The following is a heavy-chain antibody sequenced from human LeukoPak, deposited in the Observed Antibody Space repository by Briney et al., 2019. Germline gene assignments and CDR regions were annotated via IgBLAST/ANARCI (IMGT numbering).Heavy chain of an antibody. D-gene: IGHD2-2*01. CDR3: ARRFCSSVSCYDDDAFDV. J-gene: IGHJ3*01. Sequence: ASVKISCKASGHTFVSYGISWVRQAPGQGLEWMGWISGYNGKINYAQKFQGRVTMTTDTSTCTAYLELRSLTSEDTAVYYCARRFCSSVSCYDDDAFDVWGQGTLVTVSS. V-gene: IGHV1-18*01. CDR2: ISGYNGKI. CDR1: GHTFVSYG.